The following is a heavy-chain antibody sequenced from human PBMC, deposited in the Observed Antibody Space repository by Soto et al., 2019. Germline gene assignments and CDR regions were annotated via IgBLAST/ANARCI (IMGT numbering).Heavy chain of an antibody. Sequence: QVLLQESGPGLVQPSGTLSLSCAVSGVSISSNYYWGWVRQSPGKGLEWLGDISHIGSVNYSPSLMSRVTISMDRSENQFSLRLNSVTAADTAVYDCVRSFGWCAIDYWGQGTLVIVSS. V-gene: IGHV4-4*02. CDR1: GVSISSNYY. CDR3: VRSFGWCAIDY. D-gene: IGHD3-9*01. CDR2: ISHIGSV. J-gene: IGHJ4*02.